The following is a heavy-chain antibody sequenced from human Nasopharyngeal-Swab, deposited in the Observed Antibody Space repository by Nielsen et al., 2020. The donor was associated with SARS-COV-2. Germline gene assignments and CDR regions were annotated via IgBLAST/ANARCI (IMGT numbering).Heavy chain of an antibody. V-gene: IGHV5-51*01. Sequence: KVSCKGSGYSFTTYWIGWVRQMPGTGLEWMGIIYPGDSNTRYSPSFQGQVTISVDKYSSTAYLQWSSLKASDTAIYYCARPMRPMGHYYFGMDVWGQGTTVTVSS. CDR2: IYPGDSNT. J-gene: IGHJ6*02. CDR1: GYSFTTYW. D-gene: IGHD1-26*01. CDR3: ARPMRPMGHYYFGMDV.